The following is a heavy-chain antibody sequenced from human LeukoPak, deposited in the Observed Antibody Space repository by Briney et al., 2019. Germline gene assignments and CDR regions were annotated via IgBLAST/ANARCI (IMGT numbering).Heavy chain of an antibody. CDR3: ARDSALGYYDSSGYYSSAFDI. D-gene: IGHD3-22*01. Sequence: GGSLRLSCAASGLTFSSYWMHWVRQAPGKGLVWVSRINSDGSSTSYADSVKGRFTISRDNAKNTLYLQMNSLRAEDTAVYYCARDSALGYYDSSGYYSSAFDIWGQGTMVTVSS. V-gene: IGHV3-74*01. CDR1: GLTFSSYW. J-gene: IGHJ3*02. CDR2: INSDGSST.